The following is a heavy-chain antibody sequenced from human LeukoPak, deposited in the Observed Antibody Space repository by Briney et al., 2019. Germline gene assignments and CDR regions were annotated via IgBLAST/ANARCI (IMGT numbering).Heavy chain of an antibody. CDR2: FSGSGGKT. Sequence: GGSLRLSCAASGFTFSSYAMSWVRQAPGKGLEWVSAFSGSGGKTYYADSVKGRFTISRDNSKNTLYLQMNSLRAEDTAVYYCAKGLQWALPLDYWGQGALVTVSS. D-gene: IGHD1-26*01. V-gene: IGHV3-23*01. J-gene: IGHJ4*02. CDR1: GFTFSSYA. CDR3: AKGLQWALPLDY.